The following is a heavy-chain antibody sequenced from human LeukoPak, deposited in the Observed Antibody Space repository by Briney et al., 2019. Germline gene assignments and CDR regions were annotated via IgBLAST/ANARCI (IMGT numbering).Heavy chain of an antibody. CDR2: IFYSGST. CDR3: ARELWFGRYFDY. CDR1: GGSISTSSYY. V-gene: IGHV4-39*07. Sequence: PSETLSLTCTVSGGSISTSSYYWGWVRQPPGKGLEWIGNIFYSGSTYYSPSLKSRVTISLDTSRNQFSLKLSSVTAADTAVYYCARELWFGRYFDYWGQGTLVTVSS. D-gene: IGHD3-10*01. J-gene: IGHJ4*02.